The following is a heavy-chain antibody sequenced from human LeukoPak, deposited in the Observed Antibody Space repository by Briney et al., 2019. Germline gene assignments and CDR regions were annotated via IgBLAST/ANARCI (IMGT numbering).Heavy chain of an antibody. D-gene: IGHD1-1*01. Sequence: SETLSLTCAVYGGSFTGYYWSWIRQSPGKGLQWIAGVNHRGDTNYNPSVKGRVTISVDTSKNQFSLKVTSLTAADTAVYYCARGPTISETGYFDYWGQGTLVTVSS. CDR2: VNHRGDT. J-gene: IGHJ4*03. CDR3: ARGPTISETGYFDY. V-gene: IGHV4-34*01. CDR1: GGSFTGYY.